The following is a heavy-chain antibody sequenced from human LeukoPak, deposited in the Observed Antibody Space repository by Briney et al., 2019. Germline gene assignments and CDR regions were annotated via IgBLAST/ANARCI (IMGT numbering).Heavy chain of an antibody. V-gene: IGHV3-53*01. Sequence: GGSLRLSCAASGFAVSSNYMSWVRQAPGKGLEWVSVIYSGGSTYYADSVKGRFTLSRDNSKNTLYLQMNSLRAEDTAVYYCARESYNSGIDYWGQGTLVTVSS. CDR2: IYSGGST. J-gene: IGHJ4*02. CDR1: GFAVSSNY. D-gene: IGHD6-19*01. CDR3: ARESYNSGIDY.